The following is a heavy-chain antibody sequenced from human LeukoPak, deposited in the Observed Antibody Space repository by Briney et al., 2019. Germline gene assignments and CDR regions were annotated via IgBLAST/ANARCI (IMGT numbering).Heavy chain of an antibody. CDR3: AKGYRSGWSYGIDS. CDR1: GFTFDDYA. CDR2: ISGDGATT. J-gene: IGHJ4*02. D-gene: IGHD6-19*01. V-gene: IGHV3-43*02. Sequence: GGSLRLSCGASGFTFDDYAMHWIRQAPGKGLEWVSSISGDGATTYYADSVEGRFSISRSRSGNSLYLHMNGLRSEDSALYFCAKGYRSGWSYGIDSWGQGILVTVSS.